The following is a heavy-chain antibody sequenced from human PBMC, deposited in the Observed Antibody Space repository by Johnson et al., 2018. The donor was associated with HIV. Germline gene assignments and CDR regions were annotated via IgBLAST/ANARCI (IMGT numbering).Heavy chain of an antibody. Sequence: VQLVESGGGLVQPGGSLRLSCAASGFTFSTYWMSWVRQAPGKGLEWVANIKEDGSEKYYVDSVKGRFTISRDNAKNSLYLQMNSLKTEDTAVYYCTTDLPYCTGGDCYNAFDLWGQGTMVTVSS. D-gene: IGHD2-8*02. J-gene: IGHJ3*01. CDR2: IKEDGSEK. CDR3: TTDLPYCTGGDCYNAFDL. V-gene: IGHV3-7*03. CDR1: GFTFSTYW.